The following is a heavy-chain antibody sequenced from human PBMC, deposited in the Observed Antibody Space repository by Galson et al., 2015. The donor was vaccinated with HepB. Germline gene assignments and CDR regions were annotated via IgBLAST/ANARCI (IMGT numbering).Heavy chain of an antibody. Sequence: SLRLSCAASGFTFDDYGMNRVRQAPGKGLEWVSGINKNGATRGYADSVKGRFTISRDNAKNSLYLQMNSLTAGDTALYYCARVASDYGSGSYKAPPDYWGQGTLVTVSS. V-gene: IGHV3-20*04. CDR3: ARVASDYGSGSYKAPPDY. CDR2: INKNGATR. CDR1: GFTFDDYG. J-gene: IGHJ4*02. D-gene: IGHD3-10*01.